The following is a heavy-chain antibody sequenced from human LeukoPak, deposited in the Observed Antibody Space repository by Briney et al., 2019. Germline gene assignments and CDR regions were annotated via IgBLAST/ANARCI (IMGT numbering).Heavy chain of an antibody. D-gene: IGHD3-3*01. V-gene: IGHV1-24*01. CDR1: GNSLSELS. CDR3: TTRSGDFWSGFVN. Sequence: ASVKVSCKVSGNSLSELSIQWVGQAPGKGLECMGGFDPEEAKMVYAQNFQGRVTMTEDTSTQTAYMELSGLTSDDTAVYYCTTRSGDFWSGFVNWGQGTLVTVSS. J-gene: IGHJ4*02. CDR2: FDPEEAKM.